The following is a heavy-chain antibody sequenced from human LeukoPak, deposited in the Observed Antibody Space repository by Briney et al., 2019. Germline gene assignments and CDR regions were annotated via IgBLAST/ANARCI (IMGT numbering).Heavy chain of an antibody. Sequence: PSETLSLTCTVSGGSISSYYWSWIRQPPGKGPEWIGYIYYSGSTNYNPSLKSRVTISVDTSKNQFSLKLSSVTAADTAVYYCAITTVTLPLRAFDIWGQGTMVTVSS. V-gene: IGHV4-59*01. D-gene: IGHD4-17*01. CDR3: AITTVTLPLRAFDI. CDR1: GGSISSYY. CDR2: IYYSGST. J-gene: IGHJ3*02.